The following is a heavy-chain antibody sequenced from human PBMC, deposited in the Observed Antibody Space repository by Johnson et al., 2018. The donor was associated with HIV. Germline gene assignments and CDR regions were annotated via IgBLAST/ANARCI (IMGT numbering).Heavy chain of an antibody. D-gene: IGHD1-26*01. CDR2: IRWGGRTI. J-gene: IGHJ3*02. Sequence: QVQLVESVGGLVQPGGSLRLSCAVSGFTFSDYYMTWIRQAPGKGLEWISYIRWGGRTIYYLSFVKGRFTFSRDNSKNTLFLQMISMRAEDTAVYYCAKDRGSPGIPAAFDIWGQGTMVTVSS. V-gene: IGHV3-11*04. CDR3: AKDRGSPGIPAAFDI. CDR1: GFTFSDYY.